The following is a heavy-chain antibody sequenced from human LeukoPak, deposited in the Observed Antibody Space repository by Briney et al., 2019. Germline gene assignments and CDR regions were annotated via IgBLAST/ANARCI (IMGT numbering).Heavy chain of an antibody. D-gene: IGHD3-10*01. V-gene: IGHV3-23*01. CDR2: ISGSGGST. CDR1: GFTFSSYA. CDR3: AKAIRITMVRGGHDAFDI. Sequence: PRGSLRLSCAASGFTFSSYAMSWVRQAPGKGLEWVSAISGSGGSTYYADSVKGRFTISRDNSKNTPYLQMNSLRAEDTAVYYCAKAIRITMVRGGHDAFDIWGQGTMVTVSS. J-gene: IGHJ3*02.